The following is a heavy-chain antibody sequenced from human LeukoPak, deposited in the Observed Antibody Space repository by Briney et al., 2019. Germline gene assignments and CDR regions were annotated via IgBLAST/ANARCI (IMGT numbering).Heavy chain of an antibody. J-gene: IGHJ5*02. CDR3: VRTDDDFWSGYYWFDP. D-gene: IGHD3-3*01. CDR2: ISAYNGNT. Sequence: ASVKVSCKASGYTFTSYGISWVRQAPGQGLEWMGWISAYNGNTNYAQKLQGRVTMTTDTSTSTAYMELRSLRSDDTAVYYCVRTDDDFWSGYYWFDPWGQGTLVTVSS. CDR1: GYTFTSYG. V-gene: IGHV1-18*01.